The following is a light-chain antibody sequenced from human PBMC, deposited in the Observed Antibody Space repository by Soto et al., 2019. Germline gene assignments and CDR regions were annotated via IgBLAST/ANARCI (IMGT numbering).Light chain of an antibody. Sequence: DIQMTHSPSSLSASVGDRVTITCRASQSISSYLNWYQQKPGKATKLLIYAASSLQSGVPSRFSGSGSGTDFTLTISSLQPEDFATYYCQQSYSTLFTFGPGTKVDIK. CDR2: AAS. V-gene: IGKV1-39*01. CDR3: QQSYSTLFT. CDR1: QSISSY. J-gene: IGKJ3*01.